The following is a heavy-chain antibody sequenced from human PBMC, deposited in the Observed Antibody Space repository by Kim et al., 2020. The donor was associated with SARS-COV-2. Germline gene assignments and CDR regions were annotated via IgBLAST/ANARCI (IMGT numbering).Heavy chain of an antibody. D-gene: IGHD2-2*01. Sequence: ASVKVSCKASGYTFTGYYMHWVRQAPGQGLEWMGWINPNSGGTNYAQKFQGRVTMTRDTSISTAYMELSRLRSDDTAVYYCARRCSSTSCHPKDKYFQHWGQGTLVTVSS. J-gene: IGHJ1*01. CDR1: GYTFTGYY. CDR2: INPNSGGT. CDR3: ARRCSSTSCHPKDKYFQH. V-gene: IGHV1-2*02.